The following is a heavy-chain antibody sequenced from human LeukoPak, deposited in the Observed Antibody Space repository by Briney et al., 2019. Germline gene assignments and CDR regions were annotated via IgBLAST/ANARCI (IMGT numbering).Heavy chain of an antibody. V-gene: IGHV1-69*13. CDR3: AREKIAAAGVSDY. Sequence: SVKVSCKASGGTFSSYAISWVRQAPGQGLEWMGGIIPIFGTANYARKFQGRVTITADESTSTAYMELSSLRSEDTAVYYCAREKIAAAGVSDYWGQGTLVTVSS. CDR1: GGTFSSYA. D-gene: IGHD6-13*01. J-gene: IGHJ4*02. CDR2: IIPIFGTA.